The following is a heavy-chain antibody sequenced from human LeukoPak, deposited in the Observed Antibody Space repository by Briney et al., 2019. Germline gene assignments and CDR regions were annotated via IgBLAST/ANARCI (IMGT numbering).Heavy chain of an antibody. CDR3: ARDPTVVTPYWYFDL. Sequence: SETLSLTCTVSGGSISSYYWSWIRQPAGKGLEWIGRIYTSGSTNYNPSLKSRVTMSVDTSKNQFSLKLSSVTAADTAVYYCARDPTVVTPYWYFDLWGRGTLVTVSS. CDR2: IYTSGST. D-gene: IGHD4-23*01. CDR1: GGSISSYY. V-gene: IGHV4-4*07. J-gene: IGHJ2*01.